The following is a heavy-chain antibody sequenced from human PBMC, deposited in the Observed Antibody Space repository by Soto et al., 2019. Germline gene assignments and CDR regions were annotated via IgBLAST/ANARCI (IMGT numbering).Heavy chain of an antibody. J-gene: IGHJ4*02. CDR2: TSAKKGNT. CDR3: AGEYYYGSGPTY. CDR1: GYTLSSYG. D-gene: IGHD3-10*01. Sequence: GASVKGSCKASGYTLSSYGISWVPQAPGKGLEGMGWTSAKKGNTNKAKNPQGRVPMTTDTPTSTAYMELRSLRFDDTAVYHWAGEYYYGSGPTYWGQGTLVTVSS. V-gene: IGHV1-18*01.